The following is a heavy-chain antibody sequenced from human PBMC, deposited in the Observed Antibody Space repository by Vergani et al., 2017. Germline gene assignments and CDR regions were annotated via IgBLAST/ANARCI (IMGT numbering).Heavy chain of an antibody. CDR2: SSGSGGFT. V-gene: IGHV3-23*01. CDR1: GFTFTTFA. D-gene: IGHD3-22*01. Sequence: EVQLLESGGNLVQPGGSLRLSCAASGFTFTTFAMTWVRQAPGEGLEWVSGSSGSGGFTYYADSVKGRFTISRDNSKNTMFLQMNNLRAEDTAVYYCAKDNVPGYYYSSGYFDYWGQGTLVTVSS. CDR3: AKDNVPGYYYSSGYFDY. J-gene: IGHJ4*02.